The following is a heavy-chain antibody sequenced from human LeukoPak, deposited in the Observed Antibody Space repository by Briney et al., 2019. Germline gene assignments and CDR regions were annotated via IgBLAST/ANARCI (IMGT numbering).Heavy chain of an antibody. CDR2: IKSKADGETI. D-gene: IGHD1-20*01. CDR1: GFTFTNAW. J-gene: IGHJ4*02. V-gene: IGHV3-15*07. CDR3: STLTSRGLSDS. Sequence: GGSLRLSCAASGFTFTNAWMNWVRQAPGKGLEWVGRIKSKADGETIDYAAPVKGRFTFSRDDSKNVLYLQMNSLKSEDTAVYYCSTLTSRGLSDSWGQGTLVTVSS.